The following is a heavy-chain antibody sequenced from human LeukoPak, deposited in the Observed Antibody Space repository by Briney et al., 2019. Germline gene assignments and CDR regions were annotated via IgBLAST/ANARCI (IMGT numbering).Heavy chain of an antibody. Sequence: GGSLRLSCAASGFTFNNYDMNWVRQAPGKGLEWVSYISSSSSIIYYADSVKGRFTISRDNSKNTLYLQMNSLRAEDTAVYYCARGETRLDYWGQGTLVTVSS. CDR3: ARGETRLDY. V-gene: IGHV3-48*01. CDR1: GFTFNNYD. J-gene: IGHJ4*02. CDR2: ISSSSSII.